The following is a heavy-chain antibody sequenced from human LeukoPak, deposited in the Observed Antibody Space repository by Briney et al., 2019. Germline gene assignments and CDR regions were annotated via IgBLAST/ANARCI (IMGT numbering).Heavy chain of an antibody. CDR3: AKDALDGYNNY. J-gene: IGHJ4*02. V-gene: IGHV3-23*01. CDR1: GFTFSSFA. Sequence: PGGALRLSRTDSGFTFSSFAGSWVRQAPGKGVKRVSAIRGRDGSTYYADSVKGRFTISRDNSKNTLYLQMNSLRAEDTAVYYCAKDALDGYNNYWGQGTLVTVSS. CDR2: IRGRDGST. D-gene: IGHD5-24*01.